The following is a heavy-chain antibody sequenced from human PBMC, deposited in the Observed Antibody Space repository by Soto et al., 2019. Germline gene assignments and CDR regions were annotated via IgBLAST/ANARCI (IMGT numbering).Heavy chain of an antibody. CDR2: IWYDGSNK. V-gene: IGHV3-33*01. CDR1: GFTFSSYG. CDR3: AREVGSSWYDYGMDV. Sequence: PGGSLRLSCAASGFTFSSYGMHWVRQAPGKGLEWVAVIWYDGSNKYYADSVKGRFTISRDNSKNTLYLQMNSLRAEDTAVYYCAREVGSSWYDYGMDVWGQGTTVTVSS. J-gene: IGHJ6*02. D-gene: IGHD6-13*01.